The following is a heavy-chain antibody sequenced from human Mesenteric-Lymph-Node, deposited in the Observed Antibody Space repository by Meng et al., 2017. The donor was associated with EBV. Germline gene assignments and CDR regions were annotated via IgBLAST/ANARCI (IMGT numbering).Heavy chain of an antibody. CDR3: ARDGGETAARTFDY. CDR1: GFTFSSYW. Sequence: VQLVESGGGLVWPGGALRLSCAASGFTFSSYWMHWVRQAPGKGLVCVSRINSDGSSTSYADSVKGRFTISRDNAKNTLYLQMNSLRAEDTAVYYCARDGGETAARTFDYWGQGTLVTVSS. D-gene: IGHD6-13*01. J-gene: IGHJ4*02. V-gene: IGHV3-74*01. CDR2: INSDGSST.